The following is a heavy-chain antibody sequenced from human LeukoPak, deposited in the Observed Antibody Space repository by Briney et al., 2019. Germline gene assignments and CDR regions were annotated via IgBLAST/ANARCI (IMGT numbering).Heavy chain of an antibody. CDR3: STGYYYGSSDFSH. V-gene: IGHV3-15*01. D-gene: IGHD3-22*01. J-gene: IGHJ4*02. CDR2: IKSKTDGGTT. CDR1: GFTFSNAW. Sequence: PGGSLRLSCAASGFTFSNAWMSWVRQAPGKGLEWVGRIKSKTDGGTTDYAATVKDRFTISRDDSKNTLYLQMKSLKTEDTAVYYCSTGYYYGSSDFSHWGQGTLVTVSS.